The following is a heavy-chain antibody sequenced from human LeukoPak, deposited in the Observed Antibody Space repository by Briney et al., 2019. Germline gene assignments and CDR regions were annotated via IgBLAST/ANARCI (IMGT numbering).Heavy chain of an antibody. CDR2: IIPIFGTA. CDR1: GGTFSSYA. J-gene: IGHJ4*02. Sequence: SVNVSCTASGGTFSSYAISWVRQAPGQGLEWMGGIIPIFGTANYAQKFQGRVTITADESTSTAYMELSSLRSEDTAVYYCARDGGAIFDWLFFLEYWGQGTLVTVSS. V-gene: IGHV1-69*01. D-gene: IGHD3-9*01. CDR3: ARDGGAIFDWLFFLEY.